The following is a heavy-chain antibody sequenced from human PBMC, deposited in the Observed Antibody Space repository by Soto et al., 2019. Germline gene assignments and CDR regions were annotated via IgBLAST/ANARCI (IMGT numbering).Heavy chain of an antibody. CDR3: ARDGVVVPAAIIDWVDYYYYYYMDV. CDR2: ISSSSSYI. Sequence: EVQLVESGGGLVKPGGSLRLSCAASGFTFSSYSMNWARQAPGKGLEWVSSISSSSSYIYYADSVKGRFTISRDNAKNSLYLQMNSLRAEDTAVYYCARDGVVVPAAIIDWVDYYYYYYMDVWGKGTTVTVSS. V-gene: IGHV3-21*01. D-gene: IGHD2-2*01. J-gene: IGHJ6*03. CDR1: GFTFSSYS.